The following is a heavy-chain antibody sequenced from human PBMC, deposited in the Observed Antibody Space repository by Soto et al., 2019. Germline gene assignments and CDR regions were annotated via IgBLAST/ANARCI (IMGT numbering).Heavy chain of an antibody. V-gene: IGHV1-3*01. CDR1: GYTFTRYA. D-gene: IGHD3-3*01. J-gene: IGHJ5*02. CDR2: INAGNGNT. CDR3: TRESLSIFGVDTPYNWFDP. Sequence: ASVKVSCKGSGYTFTRYAMHWVRQAPGQRPEWMGRINAGNGNTKYSQNFQGRVTITRDTSARTAYMELSSLRSEDTAVYYCTRESLSIFGVDTPYNWFDPWGQGTLVTVSS.